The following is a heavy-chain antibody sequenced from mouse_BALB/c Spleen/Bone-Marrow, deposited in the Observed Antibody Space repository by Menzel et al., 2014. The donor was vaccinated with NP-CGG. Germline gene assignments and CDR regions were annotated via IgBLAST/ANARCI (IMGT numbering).Heavy chain of an antibody. CDR1: GYAFTNHW. V-gene: IGHV1-63*01. J-gene: IGHJ3*01. CDR2: IYPGSGNT. CDR3: ARRMITFAY. Sequence: QVQLQQSGAELVRPGTSVKISCKASGYAFTNHWLGWVKQRPGHGLEWIGDIYPGSGNTYYNEKFKGKATLTADKSSSTAYMQLSSLTSEDSAVYFCARRMITFAYWGQGTLVTVSA. D-gene: IGHD2-4*01.